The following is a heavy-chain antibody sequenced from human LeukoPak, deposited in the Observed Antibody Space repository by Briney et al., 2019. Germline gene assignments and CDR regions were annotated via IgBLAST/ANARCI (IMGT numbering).Heavy chain of an antibody. CDR1: GGSISNGGYY. J-gene: IGHJ4*02. CDR3: ARVATVTTLNFDD. CDR2: IHYSGDT. V-gene: IGHV4-31*03. D-gene: IGHD4-17*01. Sequence: PSETLSLTCTVSGGSISNGGYYWSWIRQHPGKGLEWIGYIHYSGDTFHNPSLESRLSISVDTSKNQFSLKLSSVTAADTAVFYCARVATVTTLNFDDWGQGTLVTVSS.